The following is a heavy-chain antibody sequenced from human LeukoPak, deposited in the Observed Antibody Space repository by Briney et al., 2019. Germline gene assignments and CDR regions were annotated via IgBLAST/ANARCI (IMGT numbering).Heavy chain of an antibody. J-gene: IGHJ2*01. V-gene: IGHV3-64*01. CDR3: ARSKRWLDHYWYFDL. Sequence: PGGSLRLSCSASGFTFSRYPMHWVRQAPGKGLEYVSGISGNGGNTYYANSVKGRFTISRDNSKHTLYLQMGSLRAEDMAVYYCARSKRWLDHYWYFDLWGRGTLVTVSS. CDR1: GFTFSRYP. CDR2: ISGNGGNT. D-gene: IGHD5-24*01.